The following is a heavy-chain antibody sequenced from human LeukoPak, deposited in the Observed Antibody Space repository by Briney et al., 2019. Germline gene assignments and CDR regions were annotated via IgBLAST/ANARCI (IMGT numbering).Heavy chain of an antibody. CDR3: ARSFYDILIGYYQYFDY. CDR1: GFTFSSYW. J-gene: IGHJ4*02. D-gene: IGHD3-9*01. V-gene: IGHV3-7*02. Sequence: GGSLRLSCAASGFTFSSYWMNWVRQAPGKGLEWVANIKQDGSEKYYVDSVKGRFTISRDNAKNTLYIQMNSLRAEDTAVYYCARSFYDILIGYYQYFDYWGQGTLVTVSS. CDR2: IKQDGSEK.